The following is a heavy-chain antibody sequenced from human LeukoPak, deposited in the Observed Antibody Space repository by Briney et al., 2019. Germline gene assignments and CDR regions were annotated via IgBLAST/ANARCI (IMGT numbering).Heavy chain of an antibody. CDR2: IDYSGNT. Sequence: PSETLSLTCTVSGGSISRYYWNWIRQPPGKELEWIGYIDYSGNTKYNPSLKSRVTISVDTSKNQFSLKLSSVTAADTAVYYCARDVRIVGALCFFDYWGQGTLVTVSS. D-gene: IGHD1-26*01. CDR1: GGSISRYY. V-gene: IGHV4-59*12. CDR3: ARDVRIVGALCFFDY. J-gene: IGHJ4*02.